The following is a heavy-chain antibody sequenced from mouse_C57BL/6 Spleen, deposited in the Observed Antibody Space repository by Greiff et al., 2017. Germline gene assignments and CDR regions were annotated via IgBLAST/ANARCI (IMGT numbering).Heavy chain of an antibody. D-gene: IGHD1-1*01. CDR2: IYPGSGNT. J-gene: IGHJ2*01. Sequence: VKLQESGPELVKPGASVKISCKASGYSFTSYYIHWVKQRPGQGLEWIGWIYPGSGNTKYNEKFKGKATLTADTSSSTAYMQLSSLTSEDSAVYYCARDYYYGSSDVHYFDYWGQGTTLTVSS. CDR1: GYSFTSYY. V-gene: IGHV1-66*01. CDR3: ARDYYYGSSDVHYFDY.